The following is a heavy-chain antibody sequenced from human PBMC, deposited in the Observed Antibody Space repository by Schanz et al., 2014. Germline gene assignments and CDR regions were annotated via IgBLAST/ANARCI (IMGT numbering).Heavy chain of an antibody. D-gene: IGHD2-8*02. J-gene: IGHJ4*02. CDR1: GYTFTGHR. CDR3: ARGLVRYFAY. CDR2: INPKSGAT. Sequence: QVQLVQSGAEVKKPGASVKVSCKASGYTFTGHRMHWVRQAPGQGPEWMGWINPKSGATIYAQNFQGRVTMTRDTSISTAYMELSRLRSDDTAVYYCARGLVRYFAYWGQGTLVTVSS. V-gene: IGHV1-2*02.